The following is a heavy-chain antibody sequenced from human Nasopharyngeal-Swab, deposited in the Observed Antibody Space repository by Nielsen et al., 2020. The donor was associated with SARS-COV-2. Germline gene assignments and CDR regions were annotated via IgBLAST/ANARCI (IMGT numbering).Heavy chain of an antibody. D-gene: IGHD6-13*01. CDR3: ARTAGYYYMDV. Sequence: SETLSLTCAVSGGSISSYSWSWIRLPPGKGLEWIGYICYSGSTNYSPSLKSRVTISVDTSKNQFSLKLNSVTAADTAVYYCARTAGYYYMDVWGKGTTVTVSS. V-gene: IGHV4-59*01. J-gene: IGHJ6*03. CDR2: ICYSGST. CDR1: GGSISSYS.